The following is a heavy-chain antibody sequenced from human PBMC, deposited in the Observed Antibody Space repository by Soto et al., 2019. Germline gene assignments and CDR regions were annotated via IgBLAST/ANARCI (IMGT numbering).Heavy chain of an antibody. J-gene: IGHJ5*02. CDR1: GGTFTGYY. CDR2: INPNSGGT. V-gene: IGHV1-2*04. D-gene: IGHD2-2*02. Sequence: ASVKVSCKASGGTFTGYYMHWVRQAPGQGIDWMGCINPNSGGTNYAQKFQGWVTMTTDTSTSTAYMELRSLRSDDTAVYYCARVRGDCISTSCYINWFDPWGQGTLVTVSS. CDR3: ARVRGDCISTSCYINWFDP.